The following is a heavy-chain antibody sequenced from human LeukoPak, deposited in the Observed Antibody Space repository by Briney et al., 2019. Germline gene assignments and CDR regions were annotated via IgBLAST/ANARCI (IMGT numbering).Heavy chain of an antibody. D-gene: IGHD4-11*01. CDR3: ARDYSNYGGYFDY. CDR1: GGTFSSYA. V-gene: IGHV1-69*05. Sequence: SVKVSCKASGGTFSSYAISWVRQAPGQGLKWMGRIIPIFGTANYAQKFQGRVTITTDESTSTAYMELSSLRSEDTAVYYCARDYSNYGGYFDYWGQGTLVTVSS. J-gene: IGHJ4*02. CDR2: IIPIFGTA.